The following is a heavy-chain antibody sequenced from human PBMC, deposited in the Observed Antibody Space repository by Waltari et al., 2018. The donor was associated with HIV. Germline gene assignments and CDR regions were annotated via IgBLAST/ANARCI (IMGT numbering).Heavy chain of an antibody. Sequence: QVQLVESGGGVVQPGRSLRLSCAASGFTFSRYAMHWFRQAPGKGLEWVAVISYDGSNKYYADSVKGRFTISRDNSKNTLYLQMNSLRAEDTAVYYCARDTLTDAFDIWGQGTMVTVSS. CDR1: GFTFSRYA. D-gene: IGHD2-15*01. CDR3: ARDTLTDAFDI. V-gene: IGHV3-30*04. CDR2: ISYDGSNK. J-gene: IGHJ3*02.